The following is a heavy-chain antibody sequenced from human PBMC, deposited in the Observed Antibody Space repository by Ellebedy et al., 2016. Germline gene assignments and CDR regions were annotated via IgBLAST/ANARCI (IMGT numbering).Heavy chain of an antibody. J-gene: IGHJ4*02. V-gene: IGHV1-2*02. CDR1: GYTFTGYY. CDR3: ARGDRSKTTVTR. CDR2: INPNSGGT. Sequence: ASVKVSCXASGYTFTGYYMHWVRQAPGQGLEWMGWINPNSGGTNYAQKFQGRVTMTRDTSISTAYMELSSLRSEDTAVYYCARGDRSKTTVTRWGQGTLVTVSS. D-gene: IGHD4-17*01.